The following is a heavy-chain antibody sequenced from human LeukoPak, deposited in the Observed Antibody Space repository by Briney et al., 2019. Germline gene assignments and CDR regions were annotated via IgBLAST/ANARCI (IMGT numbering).Heavy chain of an antibody. CDR3: ARGPTYAYYFDY. CDR1: GGSFSGYY. CDR2: INHSGST. J-gene: IGHJ4*02. Sequence: SGTLSLTCAVYGGSFSGYYWSWIRQPPGKGLEWIGEINHSGSTNYNPSLKSRVTISVDTSKNQFSLKLSSVTAADTAVYYCARGPTYAYYFDYWGQGTLVTVSS. D-gene: IGHD4-17*01. V-gene: IGHV4-34*01.